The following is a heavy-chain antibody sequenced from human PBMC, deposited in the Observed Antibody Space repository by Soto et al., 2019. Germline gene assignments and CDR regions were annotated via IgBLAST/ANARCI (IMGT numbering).Heavy chain of an antibody. Sequence: PGGSLRLSCAASGFTFSSYAMSWVRQAPGKGLEWVSAISGSGGSTYYADSVKGRFTISRDNSKNTLYLIMNSLRAEDTAVYNCAKEPVGPDWYFDLWGRGTLVTVSS. CDR2: ISGSGGST. CDR1: GFTFSSYA. V-gene: IGHV3-23*01. J-gene: IGHJ2*01. CDR3: AKEPVGPDWYFDL.